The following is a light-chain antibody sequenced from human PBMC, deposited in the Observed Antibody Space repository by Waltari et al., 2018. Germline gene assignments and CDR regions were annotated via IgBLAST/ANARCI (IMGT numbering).Light chain of an antibody. CDR3: QHHVRLPAT. CDR1: QDIGHY. J-gene: IGKJ1*01. V-gene: IGKV3-20*01. Sequence: IVLTQSPGTLSWSPGGRATLSCRSSQDIGHYLAWYQQKPGQAPRRLIYATSTRAAGIPDRFSGSGSGADFSLTITRLEPEDFAVYYCQHHVRLPATFGQGTKV. CDR2: ATS.